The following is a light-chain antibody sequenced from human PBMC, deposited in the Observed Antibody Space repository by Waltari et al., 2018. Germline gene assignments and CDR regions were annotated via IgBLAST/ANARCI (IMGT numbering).Light chain of an antibody. CDR1: QNIKTW. Sequence: DIQMTQSPSTLSASVGDRVTITCRASQNIKTWLAWHQQKPGKAPKLLIYKASSLESGVPSRFSGSGSGTEYTLTISCLQPDDFATYYCLQYNGEPRTFGQGTKVEVK. CDR2: KAS. J-gene: IGKJ1*01. V-gene: IGKV1-5*03. CDR3: LQYNGEPRT.